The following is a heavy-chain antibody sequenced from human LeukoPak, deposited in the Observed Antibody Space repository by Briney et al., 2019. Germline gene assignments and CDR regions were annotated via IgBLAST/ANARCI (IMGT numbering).Heavy chain of an antibody. CDR3: ARDQRALGYSYGFDY. V-gene: IGHV3-33*01. D-gene: IGHD5-18*01. CDR1: GFTFGSYG. Sequence: GRSLRLSCAASGFTFGSYGMHWVRQAPGKGLEWVAVIWYDGSNKYYADSVKGRFTISRDNSKNTLYLQMNSLRAEDTAVYYCARDQRALGYSYGFDYWGQGTLVTVSS. CDR2: IWYDGSNK. J-gene: IGHJ4*02.